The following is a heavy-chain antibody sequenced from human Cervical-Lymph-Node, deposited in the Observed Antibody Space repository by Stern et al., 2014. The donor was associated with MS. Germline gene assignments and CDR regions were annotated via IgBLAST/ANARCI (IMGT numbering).Heavy chain of an antibody. V-gene: IGHV3-30*03. Sequence: VQLVESGGAVVQPGRSLRLSCAASGFTFSSYGMHWDRQAPGKGLAWATVISYDGNHKYYAASVKGRFTISRDNSKNTLHLQMNSVTPDDTAIYYCARDYEDTSMLFDHWGQGTLVTVSS. CDR2: ISYDGNHK. CDR1: GFTFSSYG. CDR3: ARDYEDTSMLFDH. D-gene: IGHD2-8*01. J-gene: IGHJ4*02.